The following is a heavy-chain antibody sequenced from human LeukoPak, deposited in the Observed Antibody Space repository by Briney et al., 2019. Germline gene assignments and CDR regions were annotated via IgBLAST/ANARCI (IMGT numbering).Heavy chain of an antibody. Sequence: SETLSLTCSVYGDSVRSGSYYWSWIRQPPGKGLEWIGYMHYSGTTKYNPSLKSRVTISIDMSKNQLSLELRSVTAADTAVYYCARSAAALLDYWGQGTLVTVSS. CDR1: GDSVRSGSYY. CDR2: MHYSGTT. D-gene: IGHD6-13*01. J-gene: IGHJ4*02. CDR3: ARSAAALLDY. V-gene: IGHV4-61*01.